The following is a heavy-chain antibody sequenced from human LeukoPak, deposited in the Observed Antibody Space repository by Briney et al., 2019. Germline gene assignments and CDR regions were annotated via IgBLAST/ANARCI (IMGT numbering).Heavy chain of an antibody. D-gene: IGHD3-10*01. CDR2: INPNSGGT. Sequence: ASVKVSCKASGYTFTGYYMHWVRQAPGQGLEWMGWINPNSGGTNYAQNFQGRVTMTRDTSISTAYMELSRLRSDDAAVYYCARVDWGSGRFDYWGQGTLVTVSS. J-gene: IGHJ4*02. V-gene: IGHV1-2*02. CDR3: ARVDWGSGRFDY. CDR1: GYTFTGYY.